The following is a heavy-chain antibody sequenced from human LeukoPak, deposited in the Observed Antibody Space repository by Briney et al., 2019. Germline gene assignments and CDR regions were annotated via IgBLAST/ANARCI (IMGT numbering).Heavy chain of an antibody. CDR3: ARKGGDSSGWFTRIDYFDY. D-gene: IGHD6-19*01. CDR2: INPNSGGT. V-gene: IGHV1-2*02. CDR1: GYTLTGYY. Sequence: GASVKVSCKASGYTLTGYYMHWVRQAPGQGLEWMGWINPNSGGTNYAQKFQGRVTMTRDTSISTAYMELSRLRSDDTAVYYCARKGGDSSGWFTRIDYFDYWGQGTLVTVSS. J-gene: IGHJ4*02.